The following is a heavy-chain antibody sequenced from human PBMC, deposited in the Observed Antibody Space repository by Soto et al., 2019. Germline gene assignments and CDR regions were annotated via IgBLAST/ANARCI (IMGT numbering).Heavy chain of an antibody. CDR3: EKLGGYSYNFDY. Sequence: EVQLVESGGGLVKPGGSLRLSCAASGFTFTSYSMNWVRQAPGKGLEWVSSISTSSSYIYYADSVKGRFTISRDNAKNSLYLQMNSLRAEDTAVYYCEKLGGYSYNFDYWGQGTLVTVSS. CDR2: ISTSSSYI. J-gene: IGHJ4*02. D-gene: IGHD5-18*01. V-gene: IGHV3-21*01. CDR1: GFTFTSYS.